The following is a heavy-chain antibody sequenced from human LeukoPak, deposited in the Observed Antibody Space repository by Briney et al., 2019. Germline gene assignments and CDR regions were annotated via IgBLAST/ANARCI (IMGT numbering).Heavy chain of an antibody. V-gene: IGHV3-21*01. D-gene: IGHD3-9*01. CDR1: VLIFSTYS. CDR2: IRSTTSHI. CDR3: ARNDIFLDH. Sequence: GRSLRLSCVASVLIFSTYSMNWARQAPGKGLEWISYIRSTTSHIDYADSVKGRFTISRDNAKNSVYLQMNSLRVEDTAVYYCARNDIFLDHSGQGSLVTVSS. J-gene: IGHJ4*02.